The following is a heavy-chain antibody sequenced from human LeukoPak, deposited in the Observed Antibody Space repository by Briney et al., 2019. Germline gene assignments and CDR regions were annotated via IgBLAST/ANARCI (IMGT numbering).Heavy chain of an antibody. CDR3: ARDRCAYEKFDY. Sequence: QTLSLSCAVSGDSLSISSAAWGWLRHSPSRGLDWPRRTYYRSKWYNEYALYVKSRITINPDTSKNKFSLQLKSVTPEDTAVYYCARDRCAYEKFDYWGQGTLVTVSS. V-gene: IGHV6-1*01. CDR1: GDSLSISSAA. D-gene: IGHD5-12*01. J-gene: IGHJ4*02. CDR2: TYYRSKWYN.